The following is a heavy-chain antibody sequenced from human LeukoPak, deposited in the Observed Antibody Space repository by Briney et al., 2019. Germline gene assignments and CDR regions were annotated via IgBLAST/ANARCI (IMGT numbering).Heavy chain of an antibody. CDR3: AKDRCGSTNCYGDY. CDR2: ISSSSSYI. J-gene: IGHJ4*02. Sequence: PGGSLRLSCAASGFTFSSYSMNWVRQAPGKGLEWVSSISSSSSYIYYADSVKGRFTISRDNAKNSLYLQMNSLRAEDTAVYYCAKDRCGSTNCYGDYWGQGTLVSVSS. CDR1: GFTFSSYS. V-gene: IGHV3-21*04. D-gene: IGHD2-2*01.